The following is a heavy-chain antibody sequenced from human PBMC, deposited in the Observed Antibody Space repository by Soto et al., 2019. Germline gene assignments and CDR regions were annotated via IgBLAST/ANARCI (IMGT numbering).Heavy chain of an antibody. V-gene: IGHV3-66*01. Sequence: GGSLRLSCAASGFTVSSNYMSWVRQAPGKGLEWVSVIYSGGSTYYADSVKGRFTISRDNSKNTLYLQMNSLRAEDTAVYYCARSEWLSPRHYGMDVWGQGTTVTVSS. CDR3: ARSEWLSPRHYGMDV. D-gene: IGHD3-3*01. J-gene: IGHJ6*02. CDR1: GFTVSSNY. CDR2: IYSGGST.